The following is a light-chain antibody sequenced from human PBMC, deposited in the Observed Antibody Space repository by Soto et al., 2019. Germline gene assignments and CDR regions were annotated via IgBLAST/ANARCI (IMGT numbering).Light chain of an antibody. CDR3: QRYNNWLPQT. CDR2: DAS. Sequence: EVVLTQTQATLSLSPGARAALCCRVSQSVSSYVAWYHEKPGQAPRLLIYDASNRATGIPARFSGSESGTDFTLTISSLQSEDFAVYYCQRYNNWLPQTFGQGTKVDI. CDR1: QSVSSY. J-gene: IGKJ1*01. V-gene: IGKV3-11*01.